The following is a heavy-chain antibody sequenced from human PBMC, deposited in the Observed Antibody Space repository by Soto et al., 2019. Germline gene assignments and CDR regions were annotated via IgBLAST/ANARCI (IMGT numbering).Heavy chain of an antibody. D-gene: IGHD3-22*01. CDR1: GLTVSSYG. J-gene: IGHJ4*02. Sequence: GGSLRLGCAASGLTVSSYGMHWVRQGPGKGLEWVAVISYDGSNKYYADSVKGRFTISRDNSKNTLYLQMNSLRAEDTAVYYCAKDHYDSSGYFDYWGQGTLVTVSS. V-gene: IGHV3-30*18. CDR2: ISYDGSNK. CDR3: AKDHYDSSGYFDY.